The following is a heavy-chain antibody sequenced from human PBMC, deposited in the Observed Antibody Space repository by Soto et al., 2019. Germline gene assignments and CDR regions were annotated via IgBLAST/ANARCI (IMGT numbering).Heavy chain of an antibody. V-gene: IGHV3-64*04. J-gene: IGHJ4*02. Sequence: VGSLILSCSASEFTFSSYAMHWVRQAPGKGLEYVSSISTNGGSTHYADSVKGRFTISRDNSKNTLYLQMNSLRAEDTAVYYGARDPYYYGSGSYYFDYWGQGTLVTVSS. CDR1: EFTFSSYA. CDR3: ARDPYYYGSGSYYFDY. CDR2: ISTNGGST. D-gene: IGHD3-10*01.